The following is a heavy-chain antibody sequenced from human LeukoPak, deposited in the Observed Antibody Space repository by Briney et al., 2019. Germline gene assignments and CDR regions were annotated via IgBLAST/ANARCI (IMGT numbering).Heavy chain of an antibody. D-gene: IGHD6-6*01. CDR1: GDSISSYY. CDR3: ARLTRFSTSPDRYYLDY. V-gene: IGHV4-4*09. Sequence: SETLSLTCTVSGDSISSYYWSWIRQPPGKGLEWIGYIYTSGGTNYIPSLKGRVTISIDTSKNQFSLKLSSVTAADSAVYYCARLTRFSTSPDRYYLDYWGQGTLVTVSS. CDR2: IYTSGGT. J-gene: IGHJ4*02.